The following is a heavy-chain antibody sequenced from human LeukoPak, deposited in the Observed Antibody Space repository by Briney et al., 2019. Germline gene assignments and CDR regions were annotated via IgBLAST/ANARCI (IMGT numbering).Heavy chain of an antibody. CDR3: ARDKGSSWSDAFDI. V-gene: IGHV3-53*01. Sequence: GGSLRLSCAASGFTDSSNYMTWGRQAPGKGLEWVSVISIPGSITYADSVKGRFTTSRDNSKNTLYLQMNSLRADDTAVYYCARDKGSSWSDAFDIWGQGPMVTVSS. J-gene: IGHJ3*02. CDR1: GFTDSSNY. CDR2: ISIPGSI. D-gene: IGHD6-13*01.